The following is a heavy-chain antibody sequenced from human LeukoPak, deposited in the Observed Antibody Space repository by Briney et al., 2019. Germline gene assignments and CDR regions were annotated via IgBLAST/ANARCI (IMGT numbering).Heavy chain of an antibody. J-gene: IGHJ5*02. CDR2: ISYDGSNK. CDR1: GFTFSSYS. V-gene: IGHV3-30*18. Sequence: GGSLRLSCAASGFTFSSYSMNWVRQAPGKGLEWVAVISYDGSNKYYADSVKGRFTISRDNSKNTLYLQMNSLRAEDTAVYYCAKDLTGGGEFDPWGQGTLVTVSS. D-gene: IGHD3-16*01. CDR3: AKDLTGGGEFDP.